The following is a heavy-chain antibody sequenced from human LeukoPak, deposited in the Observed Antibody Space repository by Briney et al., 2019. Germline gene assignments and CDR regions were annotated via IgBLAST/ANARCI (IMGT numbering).Heavy chain of an antibody. CDR2: IYTSGST. D-gene: IGHD5-24*01. V-gene: IGHV4-61*02. CDR3: ASPRREMDAFDI. J-gene: IGHJ3*02. Sequence: SETLSLTCTVSGGSISSSSYYWSWIRQPAGKGLEWIGRIYTSGSTNYNPSLKSRVTISVDTSKNQFSLKLSSVTAADTAVYYCASPRREMDAFDIWGQGTMVTVSS. CDR1: GGSISSSSYY.